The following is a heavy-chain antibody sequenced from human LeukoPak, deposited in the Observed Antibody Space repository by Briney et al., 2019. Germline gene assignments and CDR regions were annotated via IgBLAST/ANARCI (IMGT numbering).Heavy chain of an antibody. J-gene: IGHJ4*02. CDR3: ARVSVGDFYYDSSGSNFDY. CDR2: IWYDGSNK. CDR1: GFTFDDYG. D-gene: IGHD3-22*01. V-gene: IGHV3-33*08. Sequence: GGSLRLPCAASGFTFDDYGMHWVRQAPGKGLEWVAVIWYDGSNKYYADSVKGRFTISRDNSKNTLYLQMNSLRAEDTAVYYCARVSVGDFYYDSSGSNFDYWGQGALVTVSS.